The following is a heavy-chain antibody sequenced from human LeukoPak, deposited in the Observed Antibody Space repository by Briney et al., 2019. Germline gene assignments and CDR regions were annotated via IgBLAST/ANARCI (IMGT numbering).Heavy chain of an antibody. CDR1: GFTFSSYA. D-gene: IGHD1-26*01. Sequence: PGRSLRLSCAASGFTFSSYAMHWVRQAPGKGLEWVAVISYDGSNKYYADSVKGRFTISRDNSKNTLYLQMNSLRAEDAAVYYCARSRVGATTDAFDIWGQGTMVTVSS. J-gene: IGHJ3*02. CDR2: ISYDGSNK. V-gene: IGHV3-30*04. CDR3: ARSRVGATTDAFDI.